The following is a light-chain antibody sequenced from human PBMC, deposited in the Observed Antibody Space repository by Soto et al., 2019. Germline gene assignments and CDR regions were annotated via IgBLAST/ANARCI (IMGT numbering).Light chain of an antibody. Sequence: DIQMTQSPSTLSADVGDRVTFTCRASESISDWLVWYHQKPGKAPKLLIYKASRLESGVPSRFSGSASGTEFTLTITSLQPDDFGTYYCQQYSTSSIGFGPGTRLEIK. CDR3: QQYSTSSIG. J-gene: IGKJ5*01. V-gene: IGKV1-5*03. CDR2: KAS. CDR1: ESISDW.